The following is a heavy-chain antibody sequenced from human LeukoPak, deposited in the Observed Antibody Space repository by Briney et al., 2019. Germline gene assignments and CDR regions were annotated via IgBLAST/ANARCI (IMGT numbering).Heavy chain of an antibody. CDR3: ARGAYGDYYFDY. J-gene: IGHJ4*02. V-gene: IGHV3-23*01. CDR2: IRGSGDST. CDR1: GFTFSNYA. Sequence: TGGSLRLSCAASGFTFSNYAMGWVRQAPGKGLEWVSAIRGSGDSTYYADSVKGRFTISRDNAKNSLYLQMNSLRAEDTAVYYCARGAYGDYYFDYWGQGTLVTVSS. D-gene: IGHD4-17*01.